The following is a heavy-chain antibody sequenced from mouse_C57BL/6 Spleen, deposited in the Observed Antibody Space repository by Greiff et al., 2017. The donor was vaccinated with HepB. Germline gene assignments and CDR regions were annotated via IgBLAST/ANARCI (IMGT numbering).Heavy chain of an antibody. CDR1: GFTFSSYA. D-gene: IGHD1-1*01. V-gene: IGHV5-4*03. J-gene: IGHJ2*01. Sequence: EVMLVESGGGLVKPGGSLKLSCAASGFTFSSYAMSWVRQTPEKRLEWVATISDGGSYTYYPDNVKGRFTISRDNAKNNLYLQMSHLKSEDTAMYYCASLNYYGSKGYFDYWGQGTTLTVSS. CDR3: ASLNYYGSKGYFDY. CDR2: ISDGGSYT.